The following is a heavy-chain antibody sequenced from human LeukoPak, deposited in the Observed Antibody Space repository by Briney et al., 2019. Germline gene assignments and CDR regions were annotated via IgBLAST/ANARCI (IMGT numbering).Heavy chain of an antibody. CDR3: AKYYRESSGASPLDY. Sequence: PGGSLRLSCAASGFTFSSYEMNWVRQAPGKGLEWVAFIRYDGSNKYYADSVKGRFTISRDNSKNTLYLQMNSLRVEDTAVYYCAKYYRESSGASPLDYWGQGTRVTVSS. D-gene: IGHD3-22*01. CDR1: GFTFSSYE. V-gene: IGHV3-30*02. CDR2: IRYDGSNK. J-gene: IGHJ4*02.